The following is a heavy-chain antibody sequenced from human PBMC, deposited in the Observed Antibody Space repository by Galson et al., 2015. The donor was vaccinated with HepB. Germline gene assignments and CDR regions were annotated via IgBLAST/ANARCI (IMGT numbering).Heavy chain of an antibody. CDR2: MNPNSGKT. D-gene: IGHD5-24*01. CDR1: GYTFTNYD. V-gene: IGHV1-8*01. CDR3: ARVRVSTPDGYNPDADYHFHYYIDV. Sequence: SVKVSCKASGYTFTNYDINWMRQAIGQGLEWMGWMNPNSGKTGYAQKFQGRVTMTRNTSISTAYMDLSRLRSDDTAVYFCARVRVSTPDGYNPDADYHFHYYIDVWGKGTTVTVSS. J-gene: IGHJ6*03.